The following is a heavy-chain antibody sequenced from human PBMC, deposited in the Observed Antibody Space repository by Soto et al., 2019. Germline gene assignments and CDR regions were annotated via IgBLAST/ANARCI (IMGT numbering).Heavy chain of an antibody. D-gene: IGHD3-3*01. CDR2: ISGSGGST. Sequence: PGGSLRLSCAASGFTFSRYAMSWVRQAPGKGLEWVSAISGSGGSTYYADSVKGRFTISRDNSKNTLYLQMNSLRAEDTAVYYCAKETTYYDFWSGYSTGYMDVWGKGTTVTVSS. CDR1: GFTFSRYA. J-gene: IGHJ6*03. CDR3: AKETTYYDFWSGYSTGYMDV. V-gene: IGHV3-23*01.